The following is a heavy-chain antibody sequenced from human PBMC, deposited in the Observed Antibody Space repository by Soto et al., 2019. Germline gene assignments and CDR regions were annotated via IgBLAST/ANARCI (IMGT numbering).Heavy chain of an antibody. CDR3: ARRGSGSYYDY. CDR2: ISGSGDST. V-gene: IGHV3-23*01. Sequence: EVQLLESGGGLVQPGGSLRLSCAASGFTFSSYAMRWVRQAPGKGLEWVSAISGSGDSTYYADSVKGRFTISRDNSKNTLYLQMNSLRAEDTAKYYCARRGSGSYYDYWGQGTLVTGS. D-gene: IGHD1-26*01. J-gene: IGHJ4*02. CDR1: GFTFSSYA.